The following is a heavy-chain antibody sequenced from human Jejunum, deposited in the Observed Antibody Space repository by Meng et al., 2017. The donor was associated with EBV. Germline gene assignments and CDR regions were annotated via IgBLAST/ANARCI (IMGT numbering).Heavy chain of an antibody. V-gene: IGHV1-46*01. Sequence: QVQLVQYGAEVKKPGDSGKIPCKTSGYNLTNSSRHWLRQDPGHWLGWVGMVNPSPVDTNYARKFQGRVTMTSDTSTSTVHMELNSLKSDDTAVYYCARGLDSSTPGTDWGQGTLVTVSS. J-gene: IGHJ4*02. CDR3: ARGLDSSTPGTD. CDR1: GYNLTNSS. D-gene: IGHD6-13*01. CDR2: VNPSPVDT.